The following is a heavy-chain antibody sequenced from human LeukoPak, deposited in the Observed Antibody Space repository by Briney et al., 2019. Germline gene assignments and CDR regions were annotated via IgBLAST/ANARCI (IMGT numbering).Heavy chain of an antibody. CDR3: ARDGASDCSSTSCYNGYYYYMDV. V-gene: IGHV1-69*05. Sequence: LWASVKVSCKASGGTFSSYAISWVRQAPGQGLEWMGGIIPIFGTANYAQKFRGRVTITTDESTSTAYMELSSLRSEDTAVYYCARDGASDCSSTSCYNGYYYYMDVWGKGTTVTVSS. CDR1: GGTFSSYA. D-gene: IGHD2-2*02. CDR2: IIPIFGTA. J-gene: IGHJ6*03.